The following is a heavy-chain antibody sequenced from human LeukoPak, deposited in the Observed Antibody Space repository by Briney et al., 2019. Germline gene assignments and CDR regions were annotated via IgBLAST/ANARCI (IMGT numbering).Heavy chain of an antibody. CDR3: ARTTGTEGAFDI. CDR1: GASIISYY. J-gene: IGHJ3*02. Sequence: PSETLSLTCTASGASIISYYWTWIRQPPGKGLEWIGYIYTSGSTNYNPSLKSRVTISVDTSKNQFSLKLTSVTAADTAVYYCARTTGTEGAFDIWGQGTMVTVSS. D-gene: IGHD4-17*01. CDR2: IYTSGST. V-gene: IGHV4-4*09.